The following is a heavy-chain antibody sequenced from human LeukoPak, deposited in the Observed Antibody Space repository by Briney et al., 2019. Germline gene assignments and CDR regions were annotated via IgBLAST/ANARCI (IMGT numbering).Heavy chain of an antibody. CDR1: GYTFTGYY. Sequence: SVKVSCKASGYTFTGYYMHWVRQAPGQGLEWMGRIIPILGIANYAQKFQGRVTITADKSTSTAYMELSSLRSEDTAVYYCARDQAVAGSYYYYGMDVWGQGTTVTVSS. D-gene: IGHD6-19*01. CDR3: ARDQAVAGSYYYYGMDV. J-gene: IGHJ6*02. CDR2: IIPILGIA. V-gene: IGHV1-69*04.